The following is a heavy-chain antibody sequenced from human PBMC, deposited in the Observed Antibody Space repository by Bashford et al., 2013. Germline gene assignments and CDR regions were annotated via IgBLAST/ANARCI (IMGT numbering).Heavy chain of an antibody. D-gene: IGHD3-9*01. V-gene: IGHV1-2*02. CDR1: GYSFTGYY. CDR2: INPYSGGT. J-gene: IGHJ4*02. CDR3: AREGTDWPFDY. Sequence: ASVKVSCKASGYSFTGYYMHWVRQAPGQGLEWMGLINPYSGGTDFAQEFQGRVTMTRDTSVSTVYMELSSLRSDDTAVYYCAREGTDWPFDYVGPGNPGHRSPQ.